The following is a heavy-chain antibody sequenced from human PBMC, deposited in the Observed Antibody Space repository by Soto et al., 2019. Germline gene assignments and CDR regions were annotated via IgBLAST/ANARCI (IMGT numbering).Heavy chain of an antibody. V-gene: IGHV3-33*01. CDR2: IWYDGSNK. J-gene: IGHJ4*02. D-gene: IGHD3-10*01. CDR1: GFTFSSYG. CDR3: ARVRGVNPLYYFDY. Sequence: QVQLVESGGGVVQPGRSLRLSCAASGFTFSSYGMHWVRQAPGKGLEWVAVIWYDGSNKYYADSVKGRFTISRDNSKNTLYLQMNSLRAEDTAVYYCARVRGVNPLYYFDYWGQGTLVTVSS.